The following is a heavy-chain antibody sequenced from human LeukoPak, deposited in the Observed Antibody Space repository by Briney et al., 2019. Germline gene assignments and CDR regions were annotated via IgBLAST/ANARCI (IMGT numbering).Heavy chain of an antibody. Sequence: PGGSLRLSCAASGFTFSSYAVSWVRQAPGKGLEWVANIKEDGTEGYYVDSVKGRFTISRDNARNSLYLQMNSLKAEDTAIYYCARGGFWGQGTLVTVSS. D-gene: IGHD3-10*01. CDR2: IKEDGTEG. CDR1: GFTFSSYA. V-gene: IGHV3-7*04. J-gene: IGHJ4*02. CDR3: ARGGF.